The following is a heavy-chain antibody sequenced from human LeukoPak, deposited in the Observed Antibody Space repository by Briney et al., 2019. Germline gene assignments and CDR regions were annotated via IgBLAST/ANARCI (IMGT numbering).Heavy chain of an antibody. V-gene: IGHV4-39*07. D-gene: IGHD6-19*01. CDR2: IYYTGST. CDR1: YGSFSSSSFY. CDR3: ARGSTRGSGWYYRPLYFDY. Sequence: PSETLSLTCTVSYGSFSSSSFYWGWVRQPPGKGLEWIGTIYYTGSTYYNPSLKSRVTISVDTSKNQFSLKLSSVTAADTAVYYCARGSTRGSGWYYRPLYFDYWGQGTLVTVSS. J-gene: IGHJ4*02.